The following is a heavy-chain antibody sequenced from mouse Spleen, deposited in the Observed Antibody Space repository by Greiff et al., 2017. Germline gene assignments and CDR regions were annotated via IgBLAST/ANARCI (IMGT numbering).Heavy chain of an antibody. CDR1: GFSLTSYG. CDR3: ARDYGSRLGYFDV. D-gene: IGHD1-1*01. J-gene: IGHJ1*01. Sequence: QVQLQQSGPGLVQPSQSLSITCTVSGFSLTSYGVHWVRQSPGKGLEWLGVIWSGGSTDYNAAFISRLSISKDNSKSQVFFKMNSLQADDTAIYYCARDYGSRLGYFDVWGAGTTVTVSS. CDR2: IWSGGST. V-gene: IGHV2-2*01.